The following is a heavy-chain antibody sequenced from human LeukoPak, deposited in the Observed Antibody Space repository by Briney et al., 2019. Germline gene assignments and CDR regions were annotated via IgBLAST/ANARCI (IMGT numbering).Heavy chain of an antibody. CDR1: GGSFSGYY. CDR2: INHSGST. CDR3: ARRLVWFWELPEISPGKSYNNWFDP. V-gene: IGHV4-34*01. J-gene: IGHJ5*02. D-gene: IGHD3-10*01. Sequence: SETLSLTCAVYGGSFSGYYWSWIRQPPGKGLEWIGEINHSGSTNYNPSLKSRVTISVDTSKNQFSLKLSSVTAADTAVYYCARRLVWFWELPEISPGKSYNNWFDPWGQGTLVTVSS.